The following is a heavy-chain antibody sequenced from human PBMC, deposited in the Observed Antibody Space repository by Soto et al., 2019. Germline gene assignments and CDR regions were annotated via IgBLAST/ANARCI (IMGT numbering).Heavy chain of an antibody. V-gene: IGHV3-74*01. J-gene: IGHJ5*02. D-gene: IGHD2-15*01. CDR2: INTDGSNT. CDR1: GLTFNRYW. CDR3: AREFCSGGNCYTYYFDP. Sequence: GGSLRLSCAASGLTFNRYWMHWVRHAPGKGLVWVSHINTDGSNTNYADSVKGRFTISRDNAKSTPFLQMNSLRDEDTAVYYCAREFCSGGNCYTYYFDPWGQGIPVTVSS.